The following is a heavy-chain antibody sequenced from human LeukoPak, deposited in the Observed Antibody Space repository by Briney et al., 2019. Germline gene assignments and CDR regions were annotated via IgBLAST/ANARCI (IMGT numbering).Heavy chain of an antibody. CDR2: IGTITTST. Sequence: PGGSLRLSCAASGFTFRIYEMNWVRQAPGKGLEWVSYIGTITTSTYYADSVKGRFTVSGDDAKSSLYLQMSSLRAEDAAVYYCARTVYDLRGQRLVPGLEYWGQGTLVTVSS. CDR1: GFTFRIYE. D-gene: IGHD6-13*01. CDR3: ARTVYDLRGQRLVPGLEY. J-gene: IGHJ4*02. V-gene: IGHV3-48*03.